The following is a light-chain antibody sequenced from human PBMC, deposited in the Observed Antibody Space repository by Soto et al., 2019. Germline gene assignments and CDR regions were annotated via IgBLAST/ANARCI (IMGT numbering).Light chain of an antibody. J-gene: IGLJ2*01. CDR3: SSYAGSYVV. V-gene: IGLV2-8*01. CDR1: SSDVGGYKY. Sequence: QSALTQPPSASGSPGQSVTISCTGTSSDVGGYKYVSWYQQHPGKAPKLMIYEVSKRPSGVPDRFSGSKSGNTASLTVSGLQAEDEADYYRSSYAGSYVVFGGGTKLTVL. CDR2: EVS.